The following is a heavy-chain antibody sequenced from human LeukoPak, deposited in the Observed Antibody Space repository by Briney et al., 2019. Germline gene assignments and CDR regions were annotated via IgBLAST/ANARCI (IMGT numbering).Heavy chain of an antibody. D-gene: IGHD4-17*01. CDR1: GYTFTGYY. J-gene: IGHJ4*02. CDR3: ATARDYGGYGLFDY. Sequence: GASVKVSCKASGYTFTGYYMHWVRQAPGQGLEWMGWINPNSGGTNYAQKFQGRVTMIRDTSISTAYMELSRLRSDDTAVYYCATARDYGGYGLFDYWGQGTLVTVSS. CDR2: INPNSGGT. V-gene: IGHV1-2*02.